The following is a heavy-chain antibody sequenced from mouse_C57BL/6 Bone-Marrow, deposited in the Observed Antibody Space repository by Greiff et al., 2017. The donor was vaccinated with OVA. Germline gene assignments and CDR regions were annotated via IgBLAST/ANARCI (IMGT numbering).Heavy chain of an antibody. Sequence: EVQRVESGPGLAKPSQTLSLTCSVTGYSITSDYWNWLRKFPGNKLEYMGYISYSGSTYYNPSLKSRISITRDTSKNQYYLQLNSVTTEDTATYYCARSRYDYFYYAMDYWGQGTSVTVSS. CDR2: ISYSGST. J-gene: IGHJ4*01. CDR3: ARSRYDYFYYAMDY. V-gene: IGHV3-8*01. CDR1: GYSITSDY. D-gene: IGHD2-4*01.